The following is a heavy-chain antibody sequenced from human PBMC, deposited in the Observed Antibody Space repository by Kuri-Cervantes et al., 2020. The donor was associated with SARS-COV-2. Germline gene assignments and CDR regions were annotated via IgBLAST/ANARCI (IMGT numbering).Heavy chain of an antibody. D-gene: IGHD1-26*01. CDR2: SGNKADGYTT. CDR1: GFTLSSYE. CDR3: TRGYSGLAVYAFDV. Sequence: GESLKISCAASGFTLSSYEMNWVRQAPGKGLEWVGRSGNKADGYTTEYAASVKGRFTISRDESKSSLYLQMTTLKAEDTAVYHCTRGYSGLAVYAFDVWGQGTMVTVSS. J-gene: IGHJ3*01. V-gene: IGHV3-72*01.